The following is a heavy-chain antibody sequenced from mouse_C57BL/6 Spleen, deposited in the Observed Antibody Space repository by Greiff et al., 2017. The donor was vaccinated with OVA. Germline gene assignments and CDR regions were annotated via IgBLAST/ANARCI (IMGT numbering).Heavy chain of an antibody. CDR1: GFTFSSYA. J-gene: IGHJ4*01. Sequence: EVHLVESGGGLVKPGGSLKLSCAASGFTFSSYAMSWVRQTPEKRLEWVATISDGGSYTYYPDNVKGRFTISRDNAKNNLYLQMSHLKSEDTAMYYCARVYYGSSYAMDYWGQGTSVTVSS. CDR3: ARVYYGSSYAMDY. V-gene: IGHV5-4*01. CDR2: ISDGGSYT. D-gene: IGHD1-1*01.